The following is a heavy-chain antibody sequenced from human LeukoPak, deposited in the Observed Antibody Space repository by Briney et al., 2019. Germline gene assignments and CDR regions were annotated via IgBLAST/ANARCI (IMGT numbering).Heavy chain of an antibody. Sequence: PSETLSLTCTVSGGSINSGDYSWSWIRQPPGKGLEWIGYIYYSGSTYYNPSLKSRVTISVDTSKNQFSLKLSSVTAADTAVYYCARRTTSWFDPWGQGTLVTVSS. CDR3: ARRTTSWFDP. V-gene: IGHV4-30-4*01. CDR2: IYYSGST. CDR1: GGSINSGDYS. J-gene: IGHJ5*02. D-gene: IGHD4-17*01.